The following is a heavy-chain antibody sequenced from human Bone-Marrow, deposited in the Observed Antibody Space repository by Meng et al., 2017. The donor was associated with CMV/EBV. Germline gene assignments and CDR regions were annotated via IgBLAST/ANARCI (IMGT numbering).Heavy chain of an antibody. J-gene: IGHJ6*01. V-gene: IGHV4-38-2*02. CDR1: GYSISSGYY. CDR3: ARDVLGYCSSTSCANNYYYYGMDV. CDR2: IYHSGST. D-gene: IGHD2-2*01. Sequence: GSLRLSCTVSGYSISSGYYWGWIRQPPGKGLEWIGSIYHSGSTYYNPSLKSRVTISVDTSKNQFSLKLSSVTAADTAVYYCARDVLGYCSSTSCANNYYYYGMDVWGQGPTVTVYS.